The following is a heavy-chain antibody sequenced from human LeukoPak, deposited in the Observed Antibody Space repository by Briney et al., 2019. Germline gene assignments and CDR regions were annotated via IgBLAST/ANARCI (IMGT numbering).Heavy chain of an antibody. D-gene: IGHD3-10*01. CDR3: ATRFYGSGSSYYFDY. CDR1: GYTLTELS. Sequence: ASVKVSCKVSGYTLTELSMHWVRQAPGKGLEWMGGFDPEDGETIYAQKFQGRVTMTEDTSTDTAYMGLSSLRSEDTAVYYCATRFYGSGSSYYFDYWGQGTLVTVSS. CDR2: FDPEDGET. J-gene: IGHJ4*02. V-gene: IGHV1-24*01.